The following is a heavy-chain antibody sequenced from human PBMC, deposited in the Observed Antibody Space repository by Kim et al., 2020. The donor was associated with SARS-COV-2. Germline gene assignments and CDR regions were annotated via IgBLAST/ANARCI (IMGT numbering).Heavy chain of an antibody. CDR2: ISAYNGNT. J-gene: IGHJ6*02. CDR1: GYTFTSYG. CDR3: ARDGYYYDSSGEYYYYGMDV. D-gene: IGHD3-22*01. Sequence: ASVKVSCKASGYTFTSYGISWVRQAPGQGLEWMGWISAYNGNTNYAQKLQGRVTMTTDTSTSTAYMELRSLRSDDTAVYYCARDGYYYDSSGEYYYYGMDVWGQGTTVTVSS. V-gene: IGHV1-18*01.